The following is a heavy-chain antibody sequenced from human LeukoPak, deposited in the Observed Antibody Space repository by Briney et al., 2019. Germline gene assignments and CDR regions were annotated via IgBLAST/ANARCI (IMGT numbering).Heavy chain of an antibody. V-gene: IGHV1-2*06. CDR2: INPNSGGT. D-gene: IGHD3-10*01. CDR1: GYTFTGYY. CDR3: AREKWLGELPPSNWFDP. J-gene: IGHJ5*02. Sequence: ASVKVSCKASGYTFTGYYMHWVRQAPGQGLEWMGRINPNSGGTNYAQKFQGRVTMTRDTSISTAYMELSRLRSDDTAVYYCAREKWLGELPPSNWFDPWGQGTLVTVSS.